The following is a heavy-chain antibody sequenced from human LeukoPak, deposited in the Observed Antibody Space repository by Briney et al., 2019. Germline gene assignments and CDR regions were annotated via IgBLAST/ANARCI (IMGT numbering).Heavy chain of an antibody. J-gene: IGHJ4*02. CDR2: ISYDGSNK. D-gene: IGHD3-10*01. CDR1: GFTFSSYA. V-gene: IGHV3-30-3*01. CDR3: AKVGSGDY. Sequence: GGSPRLSCAASGFTFSSYAMHWVRQAPGKGLEWVAVISYDGSNKYYADSVKGRFTISRDNSKNTLYLQMNSLRAEDTAVYYCAKVGSGDYWGQGTLVTVSS.